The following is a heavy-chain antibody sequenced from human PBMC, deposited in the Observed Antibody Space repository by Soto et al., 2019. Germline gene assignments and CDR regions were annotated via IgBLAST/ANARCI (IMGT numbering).Heavy chain of an antibody. J-gene: IGHJ4*02. Sequence: QVQLVESGGGVVQPGRSLRLSCAASGFTFSSYAMHWVRQAPGKGLEWVAVISYDGSNKYYADSVKGRFTISRDNSKNTLYLQMNSLSAEDTAVYYCARDQTVTTWGGVFDYWGQGTLVTVSS. CDR3: ARDQTVTTWGGVFDY. CDR1: GFTFSSYA. D-gene: IGHD4-4*01. V-gene: IGHV3-30-3*01. CDR2: ISYDGSNK.